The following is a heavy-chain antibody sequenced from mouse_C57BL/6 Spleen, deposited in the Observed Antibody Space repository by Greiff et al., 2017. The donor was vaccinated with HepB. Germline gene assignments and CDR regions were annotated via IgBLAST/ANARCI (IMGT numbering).Heavy chain of an antibody. V-gene: IGHV5-15*01. J-gene: IGHJ3*01. CDR2: ISNLAYSI. CDR1: GFTFSDYG. D-gene: IGHD2-13*01. Sequence: EVHLVESGGGLVQPGGSLKLSCAASGFTFSDYGMAWVRQAPRKGPEWVAFISNLAYSIYYADTVKGRFPISRENAKNTLYLDMSSLRSEDTAMYYCARRGCIYYRVFAYWGQGTLVTVSA. CDR3: ARRGCIYYRVFAY.